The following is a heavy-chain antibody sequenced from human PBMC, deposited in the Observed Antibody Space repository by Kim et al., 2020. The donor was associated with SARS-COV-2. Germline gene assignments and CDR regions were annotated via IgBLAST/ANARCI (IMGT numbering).Heavy chain of an antibody. CDR3: ARDRVYGSGGNRNYYYYGMDV. J-gene: IGHJ6*02. D-gene: IGHD3-10*01. CDR1: GGSVSSGSYY. Sequence: SETLSLTCTVSGGSVSSGSYYWSWIRQPPGKGLEWIGYIYYSGSTNYNPSLKSRVTISVDTSKNQFSLKLSSVTAADTAVYYCARDRVYGSGGNRNYYYYGMDVWGQGTTVTVSS. CDR2: IYYSGST. V-gene: IGHV4-61*01.